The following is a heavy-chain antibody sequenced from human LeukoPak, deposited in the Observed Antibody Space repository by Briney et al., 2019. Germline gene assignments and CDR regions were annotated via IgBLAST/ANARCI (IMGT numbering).Heavy chain of an antibody. D-gene: IGHD5-12*01. CDR2: IWDDGSNK. V-gene: IGHV3-33*01. Sequence: LTGGSLRLSCAASGFTFSSYGMHWVRQAPGKGLEWVAVIWDDGSNKYYADSVKGRFTISRDNSKNTLYLQMNSLRAEDTAVYYCARVKDSGRPISPNYYYYGMDVWGKGTTVTVSS. CDR3: ARVKDSGRPISPNYYYYGMDV. J-gene: IGHJ6*04. CDR1: GFTFSSYG.